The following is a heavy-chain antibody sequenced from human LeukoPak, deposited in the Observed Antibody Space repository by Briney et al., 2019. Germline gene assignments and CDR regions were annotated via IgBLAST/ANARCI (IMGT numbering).Heavy chain of an antibody. CDR3: AKNDGGNDYYMDV. Sequence: GGSLRLSCAASVFTFDDYTMHWVRKAPGKGLEWVSLISWDGGSTYYADSVKGRFTIYRDNSKNSLYLQMNSLRTEDTALYYCAKNDGGNDYYMDVWGKGTTVTVSS. CDR2: ISWDGGST. CDR1: VFTFDDYT. J-gene: IGHJ6*03. D-gene: IGHD1-1*01. V-gene: IGHV3-43*01.